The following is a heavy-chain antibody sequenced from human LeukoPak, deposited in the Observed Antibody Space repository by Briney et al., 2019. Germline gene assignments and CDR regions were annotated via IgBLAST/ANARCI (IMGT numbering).Heavy chain of an antibody. CDR2: ITRGSSTR. J-gene: IGHJ5*02. CDR3: ARDATVASSPNWFDP. D-gene: IGHD6-19*01. Sequence: GGSLRLSCAASGFMFSSYSMHWVRQAPGKGLDWVSSITRGSSTRYYADSVKGRFTISRDDGKTSLYLHMNSLRVDDTAVYFCARDATVASSPNWFDPWGQGTLVTVSS. CDR1: GFMFSSYS. V-gene: IGHV3-48*01.